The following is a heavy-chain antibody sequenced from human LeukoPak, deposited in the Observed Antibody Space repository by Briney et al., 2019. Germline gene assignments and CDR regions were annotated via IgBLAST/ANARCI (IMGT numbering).Heavy chain of an antibody. CDR1: RFTFSSYG. V-gene: IGHV3-30*18. J-gene: IGHJ3*02. Sequence: GRSLRLSCAASRFTFSSYGMHWVRQAPGKGLEWVAVVSSDGGTKYHADSVKGRFTISRDNSKNTLYLQMNSLKTEDTAVYYCAKEGDGAARFAFDIWGQGTMVTVSS. CDR3: AKEGDGAARFAFDI. D-gene: IGHD6-6*01. CDR2: VSSDGGTK.